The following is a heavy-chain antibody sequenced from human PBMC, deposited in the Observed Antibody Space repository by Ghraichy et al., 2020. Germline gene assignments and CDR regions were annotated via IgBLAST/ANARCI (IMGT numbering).Heavy chain of an antibody. D-gene: IGHD5-24*01. CDR1: GLTFSNYA. CDR3: AKDYRRRDGYKR. V-gene: IGHV3-23*01. Sequence: WGSLRLSCVVSGLTFSNYAMNWVRQAPGKGLEWVSSISGSGTSIYYADSVKGRFTISRDNSNNILFLQMNSLRAEDTAVYYCAKDYRRRDGYKRWGQGTLVTVSS. J-gene: IGHJ4*02. CDR2: ISGSGTSI.